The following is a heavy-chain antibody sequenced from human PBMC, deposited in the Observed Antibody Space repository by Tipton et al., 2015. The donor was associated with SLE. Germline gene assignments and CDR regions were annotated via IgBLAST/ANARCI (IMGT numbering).Heavy chain of an antibody. CDR1: GYSISSGYY. CDR3: ARDLGRWLRFLDY. Sequence: LRLPCAVSGYSISSGYYWGWFRQPPGKGLEWIGSIYHSGSTYYNPSLKSRVTISVDTSKNQFSLKLSSVTAADTAVYYCARDLGRWLRFLDYWGQGTLVTVSS. J-gene: IGHJ4*02. CDR2: IYHSGST. V-gene: IGHV4-38-2*02. D-gene: IGHD5-12*01.